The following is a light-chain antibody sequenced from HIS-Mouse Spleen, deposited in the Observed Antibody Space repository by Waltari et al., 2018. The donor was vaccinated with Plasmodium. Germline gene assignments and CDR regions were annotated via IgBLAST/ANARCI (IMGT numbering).Light chain of an antibody. Sequence: QSALTQPRSVSGSPGQSVPISCTGTSSDVGCYNYVSWYQQHPGKAPKLMISDVSKRPSGVPDRFSGSKSGNTASLTISGLQAEDEADYYCCSYAGSYTLVFGGGTKLTVL. J-gene: IGLJ2*01. CDR1: SSDVGCYNY. CDR3: CSYAGSYTLV. CDR2: DVS. V-gene: IGLV2-11*01.